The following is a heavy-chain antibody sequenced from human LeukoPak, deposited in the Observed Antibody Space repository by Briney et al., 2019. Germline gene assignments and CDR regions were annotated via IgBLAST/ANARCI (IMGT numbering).Heavy chain of an antibody. J-gene: IGHJ4*02. V-gene: IGHV3-53*01. D-gene: IGHD5-12*01. CDR2: IYSGGST. Sequence: GGSLRLSCAASGFTVSSNYMSWVRQAPGRGLEWVSVIYSGGSTYYADSVKGRFTISRDKSKNTLYLQMNSLRAEDTAVYYCARDSPRGSSGYDFDYWGQGTLVTVSS. CDR3: ARDSPRGSSGYDFDY. CDR1: GFTVSSNY.